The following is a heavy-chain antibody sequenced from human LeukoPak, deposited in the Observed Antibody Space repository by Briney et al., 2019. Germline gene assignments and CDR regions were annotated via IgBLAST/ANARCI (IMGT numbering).Heavy chain of an antibody. CDR3: ARDRGAVAGYYYYYMDV. V-gene: IGHV1-18*01. D-gene: IGHD6-19*01. Sequence: ASVKLSCTASGYTFTSYGISWVRQAPGQGLEWRGWISAYNGNTNYAQKLQGRVTMTTDTSTSTAYMELRSLRSDDTAVYYCARDRGAVAGYYYYYMDVWGKGTTVTISS. CDR1: GYTFTSYG. J-gene: IGHJ6*03. CDR2: ISAYNGNT.